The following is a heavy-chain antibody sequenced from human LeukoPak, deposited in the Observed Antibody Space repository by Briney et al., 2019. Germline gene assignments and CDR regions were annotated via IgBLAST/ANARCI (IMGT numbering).Heavy chain of an antibody. CDR3: AREEGGSYWVYYYGMDV. Sequence: PGGSLRLSCAASGFTFSSYSMNWVRQAPGKGLEWVSYISSSSSTIYYADSVKGRFTISRDNAKNSLYLQMNSLRDEDTAVYYCAREEGGSYWVYYYGMDVWGQGTTVTVSS. D-gene: IGHD1-26*01. CDR2: ISSSSSTI. J-gene: IGHJ6*02. V-gene: IGHV3-48*02. CDR1: GFTFSSYS.